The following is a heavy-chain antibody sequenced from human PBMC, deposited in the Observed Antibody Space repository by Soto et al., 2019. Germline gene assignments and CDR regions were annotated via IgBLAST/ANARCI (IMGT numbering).Heavy chain of an antibody. CDR2: MSYDGSHE. Sequence: PGGSLRLSCVASGFTFSPYGMHWVRQAPGKGLEWVAVMSYDGSHEYYADSVKGRFTISRDNSKTILYLQMNSLRLEDTAVYYCAKGSVLRVVEAPLAILGGVDVWGQGAMVTVSS. J-gene: IGHJ6*02. CDR3: AKGSVLRVVEAPLAILGGVDV. D-gene: IGHD2-8*01. V-gene: IGHV3-33*06. CDR1: GFTFSPYG.